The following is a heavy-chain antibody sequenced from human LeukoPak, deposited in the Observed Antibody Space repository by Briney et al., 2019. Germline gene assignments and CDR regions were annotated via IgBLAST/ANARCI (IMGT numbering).Heavy chain of an antibody. CDR3: VRALTGSEDF. Sequence: GGSLRLSCAASGFTFSRSWMHWVRQAPGKGLMWVSQINDDGSVTSYVDSVKGRFTVSRDNAKNTLYLQMSSLRVEDTAVYYFVRALTGSEDFWGQGTLVTVSS. D-gene: IGHD1-20*01. CDR1: GFTFSRSW. CDR2: INDDGSVT. V-gene: IGHV3-74*01. J-gene: IGHJ4*02.